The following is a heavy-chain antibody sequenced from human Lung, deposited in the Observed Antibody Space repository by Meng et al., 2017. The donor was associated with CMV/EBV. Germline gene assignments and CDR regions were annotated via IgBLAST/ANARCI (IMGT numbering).Heavy chain of an antibody. CDR1: GYTFTSYY. J-gene: IGHJ3*02. D-gene: IGHD6-13*01. CDR3: ASRGYSSSWRGAFDI. V-gene: IGHV1-46*01. CDR2: INPSGGST. Sequence: ASXXVSCKASGYTFTSYYMHWVRQAPGQGLEWMGIINPSGGSTSYAQKFQGRVTMTRDTSTNTVYMELSSLRSEDTAVYYCASRGYSSSWRGAFDIWGQGTMVTV.